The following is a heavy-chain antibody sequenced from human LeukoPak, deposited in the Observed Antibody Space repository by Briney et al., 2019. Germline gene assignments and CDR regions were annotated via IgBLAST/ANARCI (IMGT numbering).Heavy chain of an antibody. D-gene: IGHD4-17*01. J-gene: IGHJ4*02. Sequence: GGSLRLSCAASGFSIKTYSMTWVRQAPGKGLEWVSTISSSGGYIYYADSVKGRFTISRDTTKNSLYLQMNSLRVEDTAVYNCARLRDTVTSASDYWGQGTLVTVSS. V-gene: IGHV3-21*01. CDR2: ISSSGGYI. CDR3: ARLRDTVTSASDY. CDR1: GFSIKTYS.